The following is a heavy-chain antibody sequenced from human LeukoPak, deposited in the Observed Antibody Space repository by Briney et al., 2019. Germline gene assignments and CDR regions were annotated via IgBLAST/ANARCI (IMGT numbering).Heavy chain of an antibody. CDR1: GGSFSGYY. J-gene: IGHJ6*03. V-gene: IGHV4-34*01. CDR2: INHSGST. Sequence: SETLSLTCAAYGGSFSGYYWSWIRQPPGKGLEWIGEINHSGSTNYNPSLKSRVTISVDTSKNQFSLKLSSVTAADTAVYYCARGRKQWYYYYTDVWGKGTTVTVSS. D-gene: IGHD1-14*01. CDR3: ARGRKQWYYYYTDV.